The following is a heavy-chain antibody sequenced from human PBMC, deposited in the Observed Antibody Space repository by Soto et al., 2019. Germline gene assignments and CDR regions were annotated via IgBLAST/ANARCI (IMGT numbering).Heavy chain of an antibody. CDR3: ARGRRTCTEKTWYTDFDF. V-gene: IGHV1-3*01. D-gene: IGHD2-8*02. Sequence: QVHLVQSGAEVKTPGASVTISCKASGYTFSDYGIHWIRQAPGQRPEWLGWILCLNDRKEYSQKFQGRISLTRDTSASTAYMGLSRLRSEDTAVYYCARGRRTCTEKTWYTDFDFWGQGSLVSVSS. CDR1: GYTFSDYG. J-gene: IGHJ4*02. CDR2: ILCLNDRK.